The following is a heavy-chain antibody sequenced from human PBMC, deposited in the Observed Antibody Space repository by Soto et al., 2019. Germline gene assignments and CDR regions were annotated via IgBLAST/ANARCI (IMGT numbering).Heavy chain of an antibody. CDR2: IYPGDSDT. CDR1: GYSFTSYW. J-gene: IGHJ6*03. D-gene: IGHD2-15*01. CDR3: ARHVDGGTESNYYYYMDV. Sequence: GESLKISCKGSGYSFTSYWIGWVRQMPGKGLEWMGIIYPGDSDTRYSPSFQGQVTISADKSISTAYLQWSSLKASDTAMYYCARHVDGGTESNYYYYMDVWGKGTTVTVSS. V-gene: IGHV5-51*01.